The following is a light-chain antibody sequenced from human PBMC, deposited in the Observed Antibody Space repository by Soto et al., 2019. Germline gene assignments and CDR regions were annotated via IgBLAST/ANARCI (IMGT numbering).Light chain of an antibody. Sequence: DIQLTQSPSFLSASVGDRVTITCQASQGTSSYLAWYQQKPGKAPKLLIYAASTLQSGVPSRFSGSGTGTEFTLTISSLQPEDFATYYCQQLNSYPRTFGQGTKVEIK. V-gene: IGKV1-9*01. J-gene: IGKJ1*01. CDR3: QQLNSYPRT. CDR1: QGTSSY. CDR2: AAS.